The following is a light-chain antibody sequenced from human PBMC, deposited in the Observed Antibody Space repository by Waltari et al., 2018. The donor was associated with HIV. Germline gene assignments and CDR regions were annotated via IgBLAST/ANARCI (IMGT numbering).Light chain of an antibody. J-gene: IGLJ3*02. CDR1: NNHVGTYTY. CDR3: SSYTSSISLV. Sequence: QSALTHPASVSGSPGQSITISCTGTNNHVGTYTYVPWYQQHPGKAPKLMIYDVTDRPSGVSDRFSGSKSGNTASLTISGLQAEDEADYYCSSYTSSISLVFGGGTKVTVL. CDR2: DVT. V-gene: IGLV2-14*03.